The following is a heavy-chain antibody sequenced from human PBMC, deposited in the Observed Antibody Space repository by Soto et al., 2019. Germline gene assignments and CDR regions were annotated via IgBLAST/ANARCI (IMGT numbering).Heavy chain of an antibody. Sequence: QVQLVQSGGEVRKPGASVTVSCKASGYTFTSYGIIWVRQAPGQGLERMGWISGYHGKTNYAQKVQDRVTMIRDTSTSTVYLELRSLRFDDTDVYYCERDGDVPYYFYGMDVWGQGTTVTVSS. CDR1: GYTFTSYG. CDR2: ISGYHGKT. CDR3: ERDGDVPYYFYGMDV. D-gene: IGHD2-21*02. V-gene: IGHV1-18*01. J-gene: IGHJ6*02.